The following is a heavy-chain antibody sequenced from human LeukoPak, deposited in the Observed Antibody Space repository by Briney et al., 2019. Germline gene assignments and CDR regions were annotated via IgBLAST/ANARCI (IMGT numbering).Heavy chain of an antibody. Sequence: GGSLRLSCAASGFTFSSYSMNWVRQAPGKGLEWVSSISSSGSYIYYADSVKGRFTISRDNAKNSLYLQMNSLRAEDTAVYYCAREDYGDYGWFDPWGQGTLVTVSS. CDR1: GFTFSSYS. CDR3: AREDYGDYGWFDP. V-gene: IGHV3-21*01. CDR2: ISSSGSYI. D-gene: IGHD4-17*01. J-gene: IGHJ5*02.